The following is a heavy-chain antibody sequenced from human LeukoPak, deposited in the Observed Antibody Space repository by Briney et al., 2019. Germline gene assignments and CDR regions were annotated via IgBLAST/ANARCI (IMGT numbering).Heavy chain of an antibody. CDR1: GYTFTGYY. V-gene: IGHV1-2*02. CDR3: ARDLSSSSWVLNY. D-gene: IGHD6-13*01. Sequence: ASVKVSCKASGYTFTGYYMHWVRQAPGQGLEWMGWINPNSGGTNYAQKFQGRVTMTRDTSISTAYMELSRLRSDDTAVYYCARDLSSSSWVLNYWGQGTLVTVSS. CDR2: INPNSGGT. J-gene: IGHJ4*02.